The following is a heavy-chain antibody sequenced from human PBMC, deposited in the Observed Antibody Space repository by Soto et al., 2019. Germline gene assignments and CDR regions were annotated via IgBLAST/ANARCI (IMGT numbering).Heavy chain of an antibody. D-gene: IGHD6-19*01. Sequence: GGSLRLSCEASGFIFSNYGMYWVRQAPGKGLEWLAIISNDGIDKFYADSVKGRFSVSRDNSKSTLFLQMNSLRSDDTALYYCATAVAGAYWGHGTLVTVS. V-gene: IGHV3-30*03. CDR2: ISNDGIDK. CDR1: GFIFSNYG. J-gene: IGHJ4*01. CDR3: ATAVAGAY.